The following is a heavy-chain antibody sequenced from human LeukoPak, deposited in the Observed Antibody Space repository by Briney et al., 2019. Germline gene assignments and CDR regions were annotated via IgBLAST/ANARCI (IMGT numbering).Heavy chain of an antibody. CDR2: INHSGST. D-gene: IGHD3-22*01. CDR1: GGSISSSSYY. Sequence: SETLSLTCTVSGGSISSSSYYWGWIRQPPGKGLEWIGEINHSGSTNYNPSLKSRVTISVDTSKNQFSLKLSSVTAADTAVYYCATDSSGYIDAFDIWGQGTMVTVSS. V-gene: IGHV4-39*07. J-gene: IGHJ3*02. CDR3: ATDSSGYIDAFDI.